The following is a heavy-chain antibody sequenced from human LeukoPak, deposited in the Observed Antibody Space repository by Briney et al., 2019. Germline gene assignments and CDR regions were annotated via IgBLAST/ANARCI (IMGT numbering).Heavy chain of an antibody. D-gene: IGHD3-3*01. Sequence: SGGSLRLSCAASGFTFSSYWMNWVRQAPGKGLEWVASIKQDGSEEYYVDSVKGRFTISRDNAKNSLYLQMNSLRAEDTAVYYCARDRTSYYDFWSGRDLGYWGLGTLVTVSS. V-gene: IGHV3-7*01. CDR3: ARDRTSYYDFWSGRDLGY. J-gene: IGHJ4*02. CDR2: IKQDGSEE. CDR1: GFTFSSYW.